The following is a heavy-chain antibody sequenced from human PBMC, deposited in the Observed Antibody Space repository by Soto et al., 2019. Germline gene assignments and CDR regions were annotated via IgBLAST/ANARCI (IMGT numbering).Heavy chain of an antibody. CDR3: ARGAEGDY. V-gene: IGHV1-18*01. Sequence: ASVKVSCKASGYIFTNYDITWVRQAPGQGLEWVGWISAYNGNTNFAQRLQDRVTLTTDTSTSTAYMELSSLRSDDTAIYYCARGAEGDYWGQGTLVTVSS. CDR2: ISAYNGNT. D-gene: IGHD6-25*01. CDR1: GYIFTNYD. J-gene: IGHJ4*02.